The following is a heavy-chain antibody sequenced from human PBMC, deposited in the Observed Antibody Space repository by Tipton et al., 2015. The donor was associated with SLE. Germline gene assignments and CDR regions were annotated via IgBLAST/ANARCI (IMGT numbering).Heavy chain of an antibody. J-gene: IGHJ4*02. V-gene: IGHV4-59*01. CDR3: ARVSGYCADTSCFDY. CDR1: GDSMSRYY. CDR2: ISDRGTA. D-gene: IGHD2-21*01. Sequence: TLSLTCTVSGDSMSRYYWSWIRQPPGKGLEWIGYISDRGTANSNPSLKGRVTTSVDTSRNQFSLRMNSVTAADTAVYYCARVSGYCADTSCFDYWGQGTQVTVSS.